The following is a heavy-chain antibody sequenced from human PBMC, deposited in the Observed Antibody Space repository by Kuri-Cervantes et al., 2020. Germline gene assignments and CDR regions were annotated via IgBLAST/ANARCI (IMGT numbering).Heavy chain of an antibody. CDR1: GGSLSGYY. D-gene: IGHD6-19*01. V-gene: IGHV4-59*10. CDR2: IYTSGSN. J-gene: IGHJ4*02. CDR3: ASQSPYSSGWLNY. Sequence: SETLSLTCSVYGGSLSGYYWSWIRQPPGKGLEWIGRIYTSGSNNYHPSLKSRVTISVDKSKRQISLRLTSVTAADTAVYYCASQSPYSSGWLNYWGQGTLGTVSS.